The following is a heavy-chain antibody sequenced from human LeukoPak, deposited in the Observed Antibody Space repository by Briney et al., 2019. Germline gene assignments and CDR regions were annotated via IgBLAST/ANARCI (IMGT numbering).Heavy chain of an antibody. D-gene: IGHD3-22*01. Sequence: ASVKVSCKASGYTFTSHFMHWVRQAPGQGLEWMGIINPNRGSTSYAQKFQGRVTMTRDMSTSTVYMELSSLRSEDTAVYYCATGGHVRVYDSSAYYGHYWGQGTLVTVSS. V-gene: IGHV1-46*01. CDR3: ATGGHVRVYDSSAYYGHY. CDR2: INPNRGST. CDR1: GYTFTSHF. J-gene: IGHJ4*02.